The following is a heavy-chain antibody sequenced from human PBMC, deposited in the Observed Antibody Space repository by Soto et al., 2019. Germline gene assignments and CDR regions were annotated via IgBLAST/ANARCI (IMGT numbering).Heavy chain of an antibody. CDR2: ISAYNGNT. V-gene: IGHV1-18*01. D-gene: IGHD6-19*01. J-gene: IGHJ6*02. CDR1: GYTFTSYG. CDR3: ATSIAVAEPYYYYGMDV. Sequence: QVQLVQSGAEVKKPGASVKVSCKASGYTFTSYGISWVRQAPGQGREWMGWISAYNGNTNYAQKLQGRVTMTTDTSTSTAYMELRSLRSDDTAVYYCATSIAVAEPYYYYGMDVWGQGTTVTVSS.